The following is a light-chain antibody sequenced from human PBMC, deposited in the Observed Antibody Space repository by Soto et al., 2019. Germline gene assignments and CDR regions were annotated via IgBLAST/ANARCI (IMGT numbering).Light chain of an antibody. J-gene: IGLJ1*01. Sequence: QSALTQPRSVSGSPGQSVTISFTGTSTDVGGYNYVSWYLQHPGKVPKLMLYDVSKRPSGVPDRFSGSKSGNTASLTISGLQAEDEAEYYCCSYAGRDTLYVFGSGTKLTVL. CDR1: STDVGGYNY. V-gene: IGLV2-11*01. CDR3: CSYAGRDTLYV. CDR2: DVS.